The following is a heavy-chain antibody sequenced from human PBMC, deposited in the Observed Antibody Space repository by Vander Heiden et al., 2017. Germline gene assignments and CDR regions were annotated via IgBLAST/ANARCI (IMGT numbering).Heavy chain of an antibody. CDR3: AKGQTVSSEDGYYYGMDV. Sequence: HVQLQASGPVLVNPLWTLSLTVAVSGGSISSINGWSWVRQPAGRGLGWIGKIYRGGSTNYTASLKGRFTISVDKSKNQLSLKLSCVTAADTAVYYCAKGQTVSSEDGYYYGMDVWGQGTTVTVSS. J-gene: IGHJ6*02. CDR1: GGSISSING. CDR2: IYRGGST. D-gene: IGHD4-17*01. V-gene: IGHV4-4*02.